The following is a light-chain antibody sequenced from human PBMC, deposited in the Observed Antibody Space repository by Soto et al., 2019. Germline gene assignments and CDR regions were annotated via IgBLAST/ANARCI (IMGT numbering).Light chain of an antibody. CDR2: EAS. Sequence: DIQMTHSPSTLSASVGDRVTITCRASQTINRWLAWHQQKPGKAPKLLIYEASNLETGVPSRFGGSGSGTEFTLIISSLQPDDFATYYCQQYDSYPWTFGQGTKVEIK. CDR3: QQYDSYPWT. J-gene: IGKJ1*01. CDR1: QTINRW. V-gene: IGKV1-5*03.